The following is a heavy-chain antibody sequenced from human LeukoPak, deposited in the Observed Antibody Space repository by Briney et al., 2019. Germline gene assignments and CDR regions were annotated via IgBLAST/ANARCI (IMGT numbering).Heavy chain of an antibody. D-gene: IGHD3-10*01. V-gene: IGHV1-69*04. CDR1: GGTFSSYA. J-gene: IGHJ6*02. CDR3: ARRGYGSGGGYYGMDV. CDR2: IIPILGIA. Sequence: SVKVSCKASGGTFSSYAISWVRQAPGQGLEWMGRIIPILGIANYAQKFQGRVTITADKSTSTAYMELSSLRSEDTAVYYCARRGYGSGGGYYGMDVWGQGTTVTVSS.